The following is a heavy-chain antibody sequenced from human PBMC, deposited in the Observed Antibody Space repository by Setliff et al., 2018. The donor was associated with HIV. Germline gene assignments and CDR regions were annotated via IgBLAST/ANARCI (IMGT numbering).Heavy chain of an antibody. Sequence: LRLSCAASGFTFNKYGMHWVRQAPGKGLEWVAFTRYDGSNKYYVDSVKGRFTISRDNSKNTLYLQMNSLRGEDTAVYYCAKDQTMEAFYYYYGMDVWGQGTTVTVSS. J-gene: IGHJ6*02. CDR3: AKDQTMEAFYYYYGMDV. CDR2: TRYDGSNK. V-gene: IGHV3-30*02. CDR1: GFTFNKYG. D-gene: IGHD3-10*01.